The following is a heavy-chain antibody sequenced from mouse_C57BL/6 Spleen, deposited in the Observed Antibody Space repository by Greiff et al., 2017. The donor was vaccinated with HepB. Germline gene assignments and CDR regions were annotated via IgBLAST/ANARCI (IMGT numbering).Heavy chain of an antibody. Sequence: EVQLLESGPGLVKPSQSLSLTCSVSGYSITSGYYWYWIRQFPGNKLEWMGYISYDGSNNYNPSLKNRISITRDTSKNQFILKLNSVTTEDTATYYRARGLTGPDWYFDVWGTGTTVTVSS. CDR2: ISYDGSN. V-gene: IGHV3-6*01. CDR1: GYSITSGYY. D-gene: IGHD4-1*01. J-gene: IGHJ1*03. CDR3: ARGLTGPDWYFDV.